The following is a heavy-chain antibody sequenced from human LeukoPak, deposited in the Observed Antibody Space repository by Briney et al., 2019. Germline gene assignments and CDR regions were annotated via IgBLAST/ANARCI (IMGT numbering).Heavy chain of an antibody. V-gene: IGHV1-46*01. Sequence: ASVKVSCKASGYTFTGYFIHWVRQAPGQGLEWMGIINPSGGSTSYAQKFQGRVTMTRDMSTSTVYMELSSLRSEDTAVYYCAREGRLDTARHAYYFDYWGQGTLVTVSS. D-gene: IGHD5-18*01. CDR1: GYTFTGYF. J-gene: IGHJ4*02. CDR3: AREGRLDTARHAYYFDY. CDR2: INPSGGST.